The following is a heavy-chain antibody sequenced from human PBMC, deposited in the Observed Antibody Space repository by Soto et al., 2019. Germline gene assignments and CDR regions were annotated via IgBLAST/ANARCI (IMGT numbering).Heavy chain of an antibody. CDR2: IIPIFGTA. CDR3: ASGDLGYCSGGSCYATVGMDV. CDR1: GGTFSSYA. J-gene: IGHJ6*02. D-gene: IGHD2-15*01. V-gene: IGHV1-69*13. Sequence: ASVKVSCKASGGTFSSYAISWVRQAPGQGXEWMGGIIPIFGTANYAQKFQGRVTITADESTSTAYMELSSLRSEDTAVYYCASGDLGYCSGGSCYATVGMDVWGQGTTVTVSS.